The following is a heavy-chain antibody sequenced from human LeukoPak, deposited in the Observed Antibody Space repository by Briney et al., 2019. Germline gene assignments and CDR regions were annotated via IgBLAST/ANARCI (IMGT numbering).Heavy chain of an antibody. CDR2: INWNGGST. V-gene: IGHV3-20*04. Sequence: GGSLRLSCAASGFTFDDYGMSWVRQAPGKGLEWVSGINWNGGSTGYADSVEGRFTISRDNSKNTLHLQMSSLRAEDTALYYCARPRREGWTILFHAFDIWGQGTMVTVSS. CDR1: GFTFDDYG. CDR3: ARPRREGWTILFHAFDI. J-gene: IGHJ3*02. D-gene: IGHD2-21*01.